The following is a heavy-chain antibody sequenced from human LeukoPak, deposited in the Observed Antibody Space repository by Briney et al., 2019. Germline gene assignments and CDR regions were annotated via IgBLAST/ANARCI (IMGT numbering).Heavy chain of an antibody. CDR2: IYSGGNT. CDR3: AREHTEGGYYYYYMDV. CDR1: GFTVSNNY. J-gene: IGHJ6*03. Sequence: GGSLRLSCAASGFTVSNNYMSWVRQRPGKGLEWVSVIYSGGNTYYADSVRGRFTISRDNSQNTLYLQMNSLRVDDTALYFCAREHTEGGYYYYYMDVWGKGTTVTVSS. V-gene: IGHV3-53*01.